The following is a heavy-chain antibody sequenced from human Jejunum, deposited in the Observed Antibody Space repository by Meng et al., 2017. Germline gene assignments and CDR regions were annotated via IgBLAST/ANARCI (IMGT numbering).Heavy chain of an antibody. CDR1: GGSVGRAGYQ. D-gene: IGHD1-26*01. CDR2: ANT. Sequence: QVQRQESGPGLVRPSEALSLLCTVSGGSVGRAGYQWGWIRQPPGRGLEWIGYANTNYNPSLKRRVTISLDTSRNLFSLSLTSVTAADTAVYYCARDSMGSLDYWGQGILVTVSS. J-gene: IGHJ4*02. V-gene: IGHV4-61*08. CDR3: ARDSMGSLDY.